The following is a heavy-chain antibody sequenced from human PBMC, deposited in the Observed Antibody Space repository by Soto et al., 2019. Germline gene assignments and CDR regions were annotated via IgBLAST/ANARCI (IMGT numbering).Heavy chain of an antibody. J-gene: IGHJ4*02. D-gene: IGHD2-15*01. CDR2: INAGNGNT. CDR3: ARDLGGWPDY. V-gene: IGHV1-3*01. CDR1: GYTFTSYA. Sequence: QVQLVQSGAEVKKPGASVKVSCKASGYTFTSYAMHWVRQAPGQRLEWMGWINAGNGNTKYSQKFRGKVTITRDTSARPAYMELRSLRSEDTAVYYCARDLGGWPDYWGQGTLVTVSS.